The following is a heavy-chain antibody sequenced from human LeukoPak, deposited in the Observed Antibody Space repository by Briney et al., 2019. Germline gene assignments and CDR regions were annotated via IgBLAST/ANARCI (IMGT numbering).Heavy chain of an antibody. CDR3: ARESVTWELPHPHTSDLDY. V-gene: IGHV1-69*05. J-gene: IGHJ4*02. D-gene: IGHD1-26*01. Sequence: SSVKVSCKASGGTFSSYTISWVRQAPGQGLEWMGRIIPIFGTANYAQKFQGRVTITTDESTSTAYMELSSLRSEDTAVYYCARESVTWELPHPHTSDLDYWGQGTLVTVSS. CDR1: GGTFSSYT. CDR2: IIPIFGTA.